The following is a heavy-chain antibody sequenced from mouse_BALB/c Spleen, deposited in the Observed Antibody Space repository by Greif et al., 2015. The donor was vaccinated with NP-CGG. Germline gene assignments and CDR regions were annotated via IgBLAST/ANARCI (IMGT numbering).Heavy chain of an antibody. Sequence: QVQLQQSGAELVRPGASVKLSCEASGYSFTSYWMNWVKQRPGQGLEWIGMIHPSGSETRLNQKFKDKATLTVDKSSSTAYMQLSSPTSEDSAVYCCARSSYYRYGEAMDYWGQGTSVTVSS. V-gene: IGHV1-61*01. CDR1: GYSFTSYW. CDR3: ARSSYYRYGEAMDY. J-gene: IGHJ4*01. D-gene: IGHD2-14*01. CDR2: IHPSGSET.